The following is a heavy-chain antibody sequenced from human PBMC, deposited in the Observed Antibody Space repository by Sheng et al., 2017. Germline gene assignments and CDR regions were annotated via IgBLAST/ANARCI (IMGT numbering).Heavy chain of an antibody. Sequence: QVQLVESGGGVVQPGRSLRLSCAASGFTFSDYGMHWIRQAPGKGLEWVAVISNDGSNQYYADSVKGRFAISRDNSKNTLSVQMNNLRAEDTAMYYCAKEVYFGSGSFPDYWGQGTLVTVSS. CDR3: AKEVYFGSGSFPDY. D-gene: IGHD3-10*01. J-gene: IGHJ4*02. CDR2: ISNDGSNQ. CDR1: GFTFSDYG. V-gene: IGHV3-30*18.